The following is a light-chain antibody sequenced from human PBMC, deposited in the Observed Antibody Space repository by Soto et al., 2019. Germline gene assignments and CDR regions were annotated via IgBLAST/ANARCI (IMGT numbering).Light chain of an antibody. CDR2: EVS. Sequence: QSALTQPASVSGSPGQSITISCTGTSSDVGAYNYVSWYQQHPGKAPKLMIYEVSSRPSGVSNRFSGSKSGNTASLTISGLQAEDEDDYYCASYTSSSTWVFGGGTKVTVL. CDR3: ASYTSSSTWV. J-gene: IGLJ3*02. V-gene: IGLV2-14*01. CDR1: SSDVGAYNY.